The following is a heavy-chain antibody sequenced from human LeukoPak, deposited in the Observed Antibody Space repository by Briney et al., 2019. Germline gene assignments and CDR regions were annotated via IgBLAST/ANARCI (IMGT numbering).Heavy chain of an antibody. CDR1: GYTFTSYA. CDR2: INTNTGNP. J-gene: IGHJ4*02. D-gene: IGHD6-13*01. Sequence: ASVKVSCKASGYTFTSYAMNWVRQAPGQGLEWMGWINTNTGNPTYAQGFTGRFVFSLDTSVSTAYLQISSLKAEDTAVYYCARVGAARTARPLHDPNDYWGQGTLVTVSS. V-gene: IGHV7-4-1*02. CDR3: ARVGAARTARPLHDPNDY.